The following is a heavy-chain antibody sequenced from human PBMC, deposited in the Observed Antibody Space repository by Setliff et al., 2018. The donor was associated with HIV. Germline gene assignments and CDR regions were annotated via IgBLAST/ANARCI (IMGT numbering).Heavy chain of an antibody. V-gene: IGHV3-30*04. CDR2: IWYDGSKK. Sequence: GGSLRLSCAVSGFTFRTSAMHWVRQAPGKGPEWLAFIWYDGSKKWYAESVKGRFTISRDNSKNTLFLQMSSLKSEDSAVYYCARDRGTPDKCFDPWGQGTLVTVSS. CDR1: GFTFRTSA. J-gene: IGHJ5*02. D-gene: IGHD3-16*01. CDR3: ARDRGTPDKCFDP.